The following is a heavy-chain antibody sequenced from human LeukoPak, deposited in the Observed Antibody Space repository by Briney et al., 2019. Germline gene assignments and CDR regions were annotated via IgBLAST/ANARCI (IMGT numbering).Heavy chain of an antibody. J-gene: IGHJ5*02. CDR3: ARVGSSRAAASWFDP. D-gene: IGHD2-2*01. CDR2: IYHSGST. CDR1: GYSISSGYY. Sequence: SETLSLTCTDSGYSISSGYYWGWIRQPPGKGLEWIGSIYHSGSTYYNPSLKSRVTILVDTSKNQFSLKLSSVTAADAAVYYCARVGSSRAAASWFDPWGQGTLVTVSS. V-gene: IGHV4-38-2*02.